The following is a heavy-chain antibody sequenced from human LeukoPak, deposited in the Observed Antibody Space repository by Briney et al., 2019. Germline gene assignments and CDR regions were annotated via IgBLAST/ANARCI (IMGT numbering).Heavy chain of an antibody. CDR2: MYFSGTT. D-gene: IGHD3-22*01. CDR3: ARTYYYDRDGNYGYNWFDP. CDR1: GGSISSSGYY. Sequence: SETLSLTCTVSGGSISSSGYYWGWIRQTPGKGLEWIGSMYFSGTTYYNPSLKSRVTIGVDTSKSQFSLELNSVTAADTAVYYCARTYYYDRDGNYGYNWFDPWGQGTLVTVSS. J-gene: IGHJ5*02. V-gene: IGHV4-39*01.